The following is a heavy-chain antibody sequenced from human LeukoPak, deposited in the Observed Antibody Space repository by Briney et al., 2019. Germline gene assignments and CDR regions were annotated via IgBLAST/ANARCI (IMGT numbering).Heavy chain of an antibody. J-gene: IGHJ6*03. CDR3: AREFAARDYYYYYYMDV. CDR1: GFTVSSNY. D-gene: IGHD2-15*01. CDR2: IYSVGST. V-gene: IGHV3-53*01. Sequence: GGSLRLYCAASGFTVSSNYMSWVRQAPGKGLEWVSVIYSVGSTYYADSVKGRFTISRDNSKNTLYLQMNSLRAEDTAVYYCAREFAARDYYYYYYMDVWGKGTTVTVSS.